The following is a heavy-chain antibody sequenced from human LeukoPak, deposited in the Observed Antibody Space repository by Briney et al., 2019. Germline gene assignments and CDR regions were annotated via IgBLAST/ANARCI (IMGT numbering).Heavy chain of an antibody. V-gene: IGHV4-4*07. D-gene: IGHD3-3*01. CDR3: ARRDYDFWSGPDAFDI. J-gene: IGHJ3*02. CDR1: GGSISSYY. CDR2: IYSSGST. Sequence: SETLSLTCSVSGGSISSYYWSWIRQPAGKGLEWIGLIYSSGSTNYNPSLKSRVTMSVDTSKIQFSLKLSSVTAADTAVYYCARRDYDFWSGPDAFDIWGQGTMVTVSS.